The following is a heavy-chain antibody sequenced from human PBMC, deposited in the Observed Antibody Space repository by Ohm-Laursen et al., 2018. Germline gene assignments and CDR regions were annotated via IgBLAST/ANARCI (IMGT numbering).Heavy chain of an antibody. CDR3: ARALYSSSFYFDY. CDR1: GFTLNSYG. V-gene: IGHV3-33*01. Sequence: SLRLSCSASGFTLNSYGIHWVRQAPGKGLEWVAVTWAITGNTYYADSVKGRFTISRDNSKNTVYLQMNSLRAEDTAVYYCARALYSSSFYFDYWGQGTLVTVSS. CDR2: TWAITGNT. D-gene: IGHD6-13*01. J-gene: IGHJ4*02.